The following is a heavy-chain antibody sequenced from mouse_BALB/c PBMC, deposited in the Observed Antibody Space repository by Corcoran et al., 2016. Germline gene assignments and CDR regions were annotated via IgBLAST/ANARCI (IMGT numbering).Heavy chain of an antibody. CDR3: TRSNDGYPAWFAY. V-gene: IGHV1-69*02. Sequence: QVQVQQPGAELVRPGASVKLSCKASGYTFTTYWINWVKQRPGQGLEWIGNIYPSDSYTNYNQKFKDKATLTVDKSSSTAYMQLSSPTSEDSAVFYCTRSNDGYPAWFAYWGQGTLVTVSA. CDR2: IYPSDSYT. CDR1: GYTFTTYW. J-gene: IGHJ3*01. D-gene: IGHD2-3*01.